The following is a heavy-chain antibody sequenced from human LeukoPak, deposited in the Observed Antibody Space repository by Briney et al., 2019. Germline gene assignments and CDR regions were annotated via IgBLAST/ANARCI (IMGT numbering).Heavy chain of an antibody. CDR3: ARENIVAPPYY. CDR1: GGSISSYY. V-gene: IGHV4-59*01. CDR2: IYYSGSS. J-gene: IGHJ4*02. Sequence: SETLSLTCTVSGGSISSYYRSWIRQPPGKGLEWIGYIYYSGSSNYNPSLQSRVTISVHTTKNHISLKLSSVTAADTAVYYCARENIVAPPYYWGEGNLVTVSS. D-gene: IGHD3-22*01.